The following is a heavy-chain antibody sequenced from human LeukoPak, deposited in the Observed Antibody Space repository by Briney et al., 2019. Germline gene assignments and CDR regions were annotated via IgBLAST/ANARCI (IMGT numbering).Heavy chain of an antibody. Sequence: GGSLRLSCAASGFTFSSYATHWVRQAPGKGLEWVAVISYDGSNKYYADSVKGRFTISRDNSKNTLYLQMNSLRAEDTAVYYCAGYCSSTSCHPDPKTRHIDYWGQGTLVTVSS. CDR3: AGYCSSTSCHPDPKTRHIDY. J-gene: IGHJ4*02. V-gene: IGHV3-30*04. CDR2: ISYDGSNK. D-gene: IGHD2-2*01. CDR1: GFTFSSYA.